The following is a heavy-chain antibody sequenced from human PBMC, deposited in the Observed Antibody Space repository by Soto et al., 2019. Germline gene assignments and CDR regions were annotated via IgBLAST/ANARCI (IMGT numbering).Heavy chain of an antibody. CDR1: GGTFSSYA. J-gene: IGHJ6*02. D-gene: IGHD4-17*01. CDR2: IIPIFGTA. Sequence: SVKVSCKASGGTFSSYAISWVRQAPGQGLEWMGGIIPIFGTANYAQKFQGRVTITADESTSTAYTELSSLRSEDTAVYYCARGPTVTTPDYYYYGMDVWGQGTTVTVSS. V-gene: IGHV1-69*13. CDR3: ARGPTVTTPDYYYYGMDV.